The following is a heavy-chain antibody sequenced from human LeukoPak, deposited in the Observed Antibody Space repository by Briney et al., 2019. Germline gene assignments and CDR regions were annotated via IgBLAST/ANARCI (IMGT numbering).Heavy chain of an antibody. J-gene: IGHJ4*02. CDR3: ARQTAITGTTPFDY. CDR1: GYTFTSYG. D-gene: IGHD1-20*01. CDR2: ISAYNGNT. V-gene: IGHV1-18*01. Sequence: ASVKVSCKASGYTFTSYGINWVRQAPGQGLEWMGWISAYNGNTNYAQKLQGRVTMTTDTSTSTAYMELRSLRSDDPAVYYCARQTAITGTTPFDYWGQGTLVTVSS.